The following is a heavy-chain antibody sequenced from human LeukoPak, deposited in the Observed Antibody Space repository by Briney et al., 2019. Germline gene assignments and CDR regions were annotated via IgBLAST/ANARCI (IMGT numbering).Heavy chain of an antibody. CDR1: GGSISSYY. CDR2: IYYSGST. Sequence: PSETLSLTCTVSGGSISSYYWSWIRQPPGKGLEWIGYIYYSGSTDSNPSLKSRVTISVDTSKNQFSLKLRSVTAADTAVYYCARAAYSGSYHSDYWGQGTLVTVSS. D-gene: IGHD1-26*01. J-gene: IGHJ4*02. V-gene: IGHV4-59*01. CDR3: ARAAYSGSYHSDY.